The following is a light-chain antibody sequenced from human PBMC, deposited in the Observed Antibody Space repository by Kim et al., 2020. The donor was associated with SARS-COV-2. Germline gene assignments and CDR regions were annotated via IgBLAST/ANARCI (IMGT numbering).Light chain of an antibody. Sequence: ELTQPPSASGTPGQRVTISCSGSRSNIGSNTVNWYQQLPGMAPKLLIYSNDQRPSGVPDRFSASKSGTSASLAISGLQSEDENDYYCAAWDDSLIGVVFGGGTQLTVL. CDR1: RSNIGSNT. CDR2: SND. V-gene: IGLV1-44*01. J-gene: IGLJ2*01. CDR3: AAWDDSLIGVV.